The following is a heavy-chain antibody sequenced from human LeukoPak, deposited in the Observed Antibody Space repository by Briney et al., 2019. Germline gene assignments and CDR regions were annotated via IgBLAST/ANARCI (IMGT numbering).Heavy chain of an antibody. CDR1: GFTFSGSA. V-gene: IGHV3-73*01. J-gene: IGHJ3*02. Sequence: GGSLRLSCAASGFTFSGSAIHWVRQASGKGLEWVGRIRSKVNNYATSYAASVKDRFTISRDDSKNTAYLQMNSLKTEDTAVYYCTRHPSTAMVVTDAFDIWGQGTMVTVSS. D-gene: IGHD5-18*01. CDR3: TRHPSTAMVVTDAFDI. CDR2: IRSKVNNYAT.